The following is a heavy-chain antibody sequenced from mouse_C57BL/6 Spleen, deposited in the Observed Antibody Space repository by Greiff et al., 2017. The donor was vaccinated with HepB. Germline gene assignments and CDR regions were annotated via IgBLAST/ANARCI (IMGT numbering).Heavy chain of an antibody. J-gene: IGHJ4*01. D-gene: IGHD1-1*01. CDR3: AYYYGSTLYAMDY. CDR1: GYTFTSYG. CDR2: IYPRSGNT. V-gene: IGHV1-81*01. Sequence: VQLQQSGAELARPGASVKLSCKASGYTFTSYGISWVKQRTGQGLEWIGEIYPRSGNTYYNEKFKGKATLTADKSSSTAYMELRSLTSEDSAVYFCAYYYGSTLYAMDYWGQGTSVTVSS.